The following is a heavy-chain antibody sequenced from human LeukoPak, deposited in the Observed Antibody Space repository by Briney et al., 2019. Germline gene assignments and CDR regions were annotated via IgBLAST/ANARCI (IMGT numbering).Heavy chain of an antibody. CDR2: IYYSGST. Sequence: SQTLSLTCTVSGGSISSGGYYWSWIRPHPGKGLEWIGYIYYSGSTYYNPSLKSRVTISVDTSKNQFSLKLSSVTAADTAVYYCARDWPARGIGIWGQGTMVTVSS. D-gene: IGHD1-14*01. CDR1: GGSISSGGYY. V-gene: IGHV4-31*03. J-gene: IGHJ3*02. CDR3: ARDWPARGIGI.